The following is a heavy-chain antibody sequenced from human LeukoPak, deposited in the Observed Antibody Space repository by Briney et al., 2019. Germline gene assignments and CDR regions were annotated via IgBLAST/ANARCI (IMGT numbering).Heavy chain of an antibody. J-gene: IGHJ4*02. CDR1: GYFISSGYY. Sequence: PSETLSLTCTVSGYFISSGYYWGWIRQPPGKGLEWIGSFYHSGSTYYNPSLKSRVTTSVDTSKNQFSLKLSSVTAADTAVYYCARHGYSYGYFDYWGQGTLVTVSS. CDR2: FYHSGST. V-gene: IGHV4-38-2*02. D-gene: IGHD5-18*01. CDR3: ARHGYSYGYFDY.